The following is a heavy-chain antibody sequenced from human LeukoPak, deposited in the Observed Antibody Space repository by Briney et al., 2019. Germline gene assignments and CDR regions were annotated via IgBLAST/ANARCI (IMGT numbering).Heavy chain of an antibody. CDR2: ISWNSGSI. J-gene: IGHJ6*03. Sequence: GGSLRLSCAASGFTFDDYAMHWVRQAPGKGLEWVSGISWNSGSIGYADSVKGRFTISRDNAKNSLYLQMNSLRAEDMALYYCAKDFWSNYGYYYMDVWGKGTTVTASS. CDR3: AKDFWSNYGYYYMDV. D-gene: IGHD3-3*01. CDR1: GFTFDDYA. V-gene: IGHV3-9*03.